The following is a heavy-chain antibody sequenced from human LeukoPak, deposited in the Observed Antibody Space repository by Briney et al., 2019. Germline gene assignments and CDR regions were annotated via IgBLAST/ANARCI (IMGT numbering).Heavy chain of an antibody. D-gene: IGHD3-22*01. Sequence: PGGSLRLACPVSGFTFSYYAMNWVRQAPGKVLEWVSAINGSGGYTYYADFVKGRFTISRHNSKNTLYLQMDRLRGAETAVYYGAKAESLTAMMGHWFDPWGKGILVTVSS. V-gene: IGHV3-23*01. J-gene: IGHJ5*02. CDR2: INGSGGYT. CDR1: GFTFSYYA. CDR3: AKAESLTAMMGHWFDP.